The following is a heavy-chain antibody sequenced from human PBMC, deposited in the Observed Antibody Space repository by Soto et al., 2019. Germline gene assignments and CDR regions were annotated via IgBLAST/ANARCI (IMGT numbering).Heavy chain of an antibody. D-gene: IGHD6-6*01. V-gene: IGHV3-23*01. CDR3: EPSVGSSSYPFSYLAY. Sequence: PGGSLRLSCAASGFTFSSYAMSWVRQAPGKGLEWVSAISGSGGSTYYADSVKGRFTISRDNSKNTLYLQMNSLRAEDTAVYYCEPSVGSSSYPFSYLAYWGQGTLVTVSS. CDR2: ISGSGGST. CDR1: GFTFSSYA. J-gene: IGHJ4*02.